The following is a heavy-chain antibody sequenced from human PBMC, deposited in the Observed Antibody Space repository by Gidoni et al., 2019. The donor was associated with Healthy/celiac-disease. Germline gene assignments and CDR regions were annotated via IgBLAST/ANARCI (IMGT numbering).Heavy chain of an antibody. V-gene: IGHV3-49*05. CDR2: IRSKAYGGTT. CDR3: TRGYCSSTSCYIHNWFDP. CDR1: GFTFGDYA. D-gene: IGHD2-2*02. J-gene: IGHJ5*02. Sequence: EVQLVESGGGLVKPGRSLRLSCTASGFTFGDYAMSWFRQAPGKGLEWVGFIRSKAYGGTTEYAASVKGRFTISRDDSKSIAYLQMNSLKTEDTAVYYCTRGYCSSTSCYIHNWFDPWGQGTLVTVSS.